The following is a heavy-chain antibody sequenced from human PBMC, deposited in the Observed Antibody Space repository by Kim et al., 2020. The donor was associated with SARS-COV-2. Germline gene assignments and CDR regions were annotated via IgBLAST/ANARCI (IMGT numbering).Heavy chain of an antibody. Sequence: GGSLRLSCAASGFTFSSYCMRWVRQAPGKGLEWVAAIWYDGSSKYYADSVKGRFTISRDNSKNTLYLQMNSLRAEDTAVYYCAGYSIAVAGCYFDPWGRGTLVSVSS. D-gene: IGHD6-19*01. CDR2: IWYDGSSK. J-gene: IGHJ2*01. CDR3: AGYSIAVAGCYFDP. CDR1: GFTFSSYC. V-gene: IGHV3-33*08.